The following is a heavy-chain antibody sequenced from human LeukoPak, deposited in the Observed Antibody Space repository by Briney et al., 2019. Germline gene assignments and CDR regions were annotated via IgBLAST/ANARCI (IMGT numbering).Heavy chain of an antibody. CDR1: GFTLTNYA. D-gene: IGHD2-21*02. Sequence: GRSLRLSCAASGFTLTNYALHWVRQAPGKGLEWVAVISYDGTNKYYADSVKGRFTISRDNSKNTLSLQTNSLRAEDTALYYCARGFVLGAAKNYFDYWGQGALVTVSS. V-gene: IGHV3-30-3*01. CDR2: ISYDGTNK. J-gene: IGHJ4*02. CDR3: ARGFVLGAAKNYFDY.